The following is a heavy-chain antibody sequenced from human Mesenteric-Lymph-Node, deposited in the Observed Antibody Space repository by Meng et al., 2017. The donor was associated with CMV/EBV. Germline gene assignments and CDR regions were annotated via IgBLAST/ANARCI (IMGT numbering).Heavy chain of an antibody. J-gene: IGHJ4*02. CDR2: INIVEDKT. D-gene: IGHD3-16*01. V-gene: IGHV1-3*04. CDR1: GYTFSSHA. Sequence: QVQLVQSGAEVKKPGASVKVSCKASGYTFSSHAMHWVRQAPGQRLEWMGWINIVEDKTKTSQNFQGRVTLTRDTSANTAYMELSSLRSDDTAVYYCARTNNWGFDYWGQGTLVTVSS. CDR3: ARTNNWGFDY.